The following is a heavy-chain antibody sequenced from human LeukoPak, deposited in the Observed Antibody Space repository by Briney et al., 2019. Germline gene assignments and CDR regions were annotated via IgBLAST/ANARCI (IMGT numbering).Heavy chain of an antibody. Sequence: PPGGSLRLSCAASGFTFSSYAMHWVRQAPGKGLEWVAVIWYDGSNKYYADSVKGRFTISRDNSKNTLYLQMNSLRAEDTAVYYCARDPIAAVRFDYWGQGTLVTVSS. D-gene: IGHD6-13*01. CDR3: ARDPIAAVRFDY. CDR1: GFTFSSYA. J-gene: IGHJ4*02. V-gene: IGHV3-33*08. CDR2: IWYDGSNK.